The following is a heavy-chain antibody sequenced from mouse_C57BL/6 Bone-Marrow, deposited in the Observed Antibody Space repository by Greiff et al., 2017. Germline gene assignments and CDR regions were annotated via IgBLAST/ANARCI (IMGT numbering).Heavy chain of an antibody. CDR2: IEPGDGDT. CDR3: VYYYGSSAC. Sequence: QVQLKQPGAELVKPGASVKLSCKASGYTFTSYWMHWVKQRPGRGLEWIGRIEPGDGDTNYNGKFKGKATLTADKSSSTAYMQLSSLKSEDSAVYFCVYYYGSSACWGQGTLVTVSA. D-gene: IGHD1-1*01. CDR1: GYTFTSYW. V-gene: IGHV1-62-3*01. J-gene: IGHJ3*01.